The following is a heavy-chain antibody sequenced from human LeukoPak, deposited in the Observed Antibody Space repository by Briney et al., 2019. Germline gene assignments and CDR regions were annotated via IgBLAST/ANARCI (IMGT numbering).Heavy chain of an antibody. CDR3: ARTDSNSSYYFHY. D-gene: IGHD6-13*01. CDR2: INPSGVSS. J-gene: IGHJ4*02. CDR1: GHTFTSYY. Sequence: GASVKVSCKASGHTFTSYYIHWVRQAPGQGLEWMGIINPSGVSSSNAQKFQGRVTMTRDTSTSTVNMELSSLRSEDTAVYYCARTDSNSSYYFHYWGQGTLVTVSS. V-gene: IGHV1-46*01.